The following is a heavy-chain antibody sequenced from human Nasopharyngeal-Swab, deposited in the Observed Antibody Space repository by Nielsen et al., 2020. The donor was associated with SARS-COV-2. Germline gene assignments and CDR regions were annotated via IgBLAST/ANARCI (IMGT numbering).Heavy chain of an antibody. Sequence: WIRQPPGKGLEWIGYIYYSGSTNYNPSLKSRVTISVDTSKNQFSLKLSSVIAADTAVYYCARGGGWFGELLGGYYYYYYMDVWGKGTTVTVSS. D-gene: IGHD3-10*01. V-gene: IGHV4-59*01. CDR3: ARGGGWFGELLGGYYYYYYMDV. J-gene: IGHJ6*03. CDR2: IYYSGST.